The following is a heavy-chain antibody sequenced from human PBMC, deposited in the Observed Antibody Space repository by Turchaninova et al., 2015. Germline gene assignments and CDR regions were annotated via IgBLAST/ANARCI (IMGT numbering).Heavy chain of an antibody. CDR2: INHSGST. CDR1: GGSFSGYY. CDR3: ARVRYTGAFDI. Sequence: QGQLQQWGAGLLKPSETLSLTCAVYGGSFSGYYWSWIRQPPGKGLGWIGEINHSGSTHYNPSLKSRVTMSVDTSKNQFSLTLSSVTAADTAVYYCARVRYTGAFDIWGRGTMVTVSS. D-gene: IGHD1-14*01. J-gene: IGHJ3*02. V-gene: IGHV4-34*01.